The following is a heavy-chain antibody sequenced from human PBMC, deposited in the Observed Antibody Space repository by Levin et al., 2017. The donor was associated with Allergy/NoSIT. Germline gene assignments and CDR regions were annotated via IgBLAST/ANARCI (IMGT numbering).Heavy chain of an antibody. Sequence: GGSLRLSCAASGFTFRSYAMHWVRQAPGKGLEWVAVISYDGSNKYYADSVKGRFTISRDNSKTTLYLQMNSLRGEDTAVYYCARDRYFGESRIFDYWGQGTLVTVSS. D-gene: IGHD3-10*01. CDR3: ARDRYFGESRIFDY. J-gene: IGHJ4*02. CDR2: ISYDGSNK. V-gene: IGHV3-30-3*01. CDR1: GFTFRSYA.